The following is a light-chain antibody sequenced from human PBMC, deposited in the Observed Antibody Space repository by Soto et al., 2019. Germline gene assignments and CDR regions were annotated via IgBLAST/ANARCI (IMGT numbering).Light chain of an antibody. CDR3: QQANRFPHT. V-gene: IGKV1-12*01. J-gene: IGKJ4*01. CDR2: ATS. CDR1: QDLSRW. Sequence: DIQMTQSPFSVSASVGDRVIITCRASQDLSRWLAWYQQKAGKAPQILIYATSTLQSGVPSRFSGSGSGTEFTLTISSLQPEDFAASYCQQANRFPHTLGGEPKVEIK.